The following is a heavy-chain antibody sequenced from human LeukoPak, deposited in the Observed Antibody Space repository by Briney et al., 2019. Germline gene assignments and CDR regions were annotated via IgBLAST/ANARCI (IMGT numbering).Heavy chain of an antibody. D-gene: IGHD2-2*01. V-gene: IGHV1-8*03. CDR3: AVVVPAAHPGDDYYYGMDV. J-gene: IGHJ6*02. CDR2: MNPNSGNT. Sequence: GASVKVSCKASGYTFTSYDINWVRQATGQGLEWMGWMNPNSGNTGYAQKFQGRVTITRNTSISTAYMELSSLRSEDTAVYYCAVVVPAAHPGDDYYYGMDVWGQGTTVTVSS. CDR1: GYTFTSYD.